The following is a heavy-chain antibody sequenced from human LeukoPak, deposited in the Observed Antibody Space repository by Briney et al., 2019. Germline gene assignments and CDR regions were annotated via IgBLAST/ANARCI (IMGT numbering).Heavy chain of an antibody. Sequence: GRPLRLSCAASGFTFGSYWMHWVRQAPGKGLEWVSSISSSSSYRYYADSVKGRFTISRDNAKNSLHLQMNSLRAEDTAVYYCMSYAGRSDDYWGQGTLVTVSS. V-gene: IGHV3-21*01. CDR3: MSYAGRSDDY. CDR1: GFTFGSYW. D-gene: IGHD3-16*01. CDR2: ISSSSSYR. J-gene: IGHJ4*02.